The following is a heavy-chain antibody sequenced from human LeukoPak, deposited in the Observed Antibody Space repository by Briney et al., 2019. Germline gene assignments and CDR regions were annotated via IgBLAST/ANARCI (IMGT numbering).Heavy chain of an antibody. D-gene: IGHD6-13*01. Sequence: GSLRLSCAASGFTFSSYSMNWVRQAPGKGLEWVSVIYSGGNTYYADSVKGRFTISRDNSKNTLYLQMNSLRAEDTAVYYCARERSSSYDYWGQGTLVTVSS. J-gene: IGHJ4*02. CDR3: ARERSSSYDY. V-gene: IGHV3-53*01. CDR2: IYSGGNT. CDR1: GFTFSSYS.